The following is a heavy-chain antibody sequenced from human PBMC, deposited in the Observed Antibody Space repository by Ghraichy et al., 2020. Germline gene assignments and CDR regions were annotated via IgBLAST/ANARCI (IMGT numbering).Heavy chain of an antibody. D-gene: IGHD3-16*01. CDR2: IKVDGSEK. CDR1: GLTFSSYW. CDR3: AKTKYDVGGSYPLGS. V-gene: IGHV3-7*01. J-gene: IGHJ5*02. Sequence: GGSLRLSCAASGLTFSSYWMSWVRQAPGKGLEWVANIKVDGSEKYYVDSVKGRFTISRDNAKNSLYLQMNSLRAEDTAVYYCAKTKYDVGGSYPLGSWGRGTLVTVSS.